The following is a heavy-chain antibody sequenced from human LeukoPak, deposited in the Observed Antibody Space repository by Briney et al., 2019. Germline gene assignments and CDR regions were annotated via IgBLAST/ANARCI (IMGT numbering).Heavy chain of an antibody. CDR1: GGSISSGDYY. CDR3: ARGVYYYGMDV. J-gene: IGHJ6*02. Sequence: PSETLSLTCTVSGGSISSGDYYWSWIRQPPGKGLEWIGYVYYSGSTYYNPSLKSRVTISVDTSKNQFSLKLSSVTAADTAVYYCARGVYYYGMDVWGQGTTVTVSS. V-gene: IGHV4-30-4*01. CDR2: VYYSGST.